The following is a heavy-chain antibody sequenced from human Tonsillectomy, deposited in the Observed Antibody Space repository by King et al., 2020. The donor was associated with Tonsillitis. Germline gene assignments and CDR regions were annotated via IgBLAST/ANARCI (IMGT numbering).Heavy chain of an antibody. CDR2: IRSKASNYAT. D-gene: IGHD5-24*01. Sequence: VQLVESGGGLVQPGGSLKLSCAASGFTFNDSAMNWVRRASGKGLEWVGRIRSKASNYATGYAASVKGRFSISRDDSKNTAYLQLNSLKTEDTAVYYCTLLGVEMPIDMVDYWGPGTQVTVSS. V-gene: IGHV3-73*01. J-gene: IGHJ4*02. CDR1: GFTFNDSA. CDR3: TLLGVEMPIDMVDY.